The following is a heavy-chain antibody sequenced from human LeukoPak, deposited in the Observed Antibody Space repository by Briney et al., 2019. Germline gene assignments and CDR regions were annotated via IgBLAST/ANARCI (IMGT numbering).Heavy chain of an antibody. CDR2: INHSGST. Sequence: PSETLSLTCSVSDGFINSYYWNWIRRPPGKGLEWIGEINHSGSTNYNPSLKSRVTISVDTSKNQFSLKLSSVTAADTAVYYCARRLQTYYVDYWGQGTLVTVSS. CDR1: DGFINSYY. D-gene: IGHD3-10*01. V-gene: IGHV4-34*01. J-gene: IGHJ4*02. CDR3: ARRLQTYYVDY.